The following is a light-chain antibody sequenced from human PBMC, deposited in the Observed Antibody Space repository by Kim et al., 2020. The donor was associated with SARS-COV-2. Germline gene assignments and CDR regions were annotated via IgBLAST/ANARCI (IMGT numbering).Light chain of an antibody. CDR1: SGHSKYA. V-gene: IGLV4-69*01. CDR3: QTWDTGTRV. J-gene: IGLJ3*02. CDR2: LDSDGSY. Sequence: QLVLTQSPSASASLGASVTLTCTLSSGHSKYAIAWHQQQPEKGPRFLMKLDSDGSYTKGDGIPDRFSGSSSGAERSLTISSLQSEDDADYYCQTWDTGTRVFGGGTKVTVL.